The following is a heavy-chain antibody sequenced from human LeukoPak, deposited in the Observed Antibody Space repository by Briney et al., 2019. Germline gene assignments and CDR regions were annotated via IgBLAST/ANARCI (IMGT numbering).Heavy chain of an antibody. V-gene: IGHV4-39*01. D-gene: IGHD3-10*01. J-gene: IGHJ4*02. CDR1: GGSISNTLYY. Sequence: SETLSLTCTVSGGSISNTLYYWAWIRQLPGKGLESIGSIYYSRSTYYSPSLKSRVTISVDTSKNQFSLKLTSVTAADTAVYYCARRKGFGEGYFDSWGQGTLVTVSS. CDR3: ARRKGFGEGYFDS. CDR2: IYYSRST.